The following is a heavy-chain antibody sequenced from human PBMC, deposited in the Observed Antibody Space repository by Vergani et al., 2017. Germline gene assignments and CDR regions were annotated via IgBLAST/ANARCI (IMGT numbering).Heavy chain of an antibody. V-gene: IGHV4-34*01. CDR1: GGSFNDYW. CDR3: AGEGYCTNGVCFSLFDV. CDR2: IRHDGIT. Sequence: QAQLQQWGAGLLKPSETLSLTCAISGGSFNDYWWTWIRQPPGKGLEWIGEIRHDGITNYSPSLKSRVTISIDTSTHQFSLNLRSVTAADTAVYYCAGEGYCTNGVCFSLFDVWGQGALFTVSS. J-gene: IGHJ4*02. D-gene: IGHD2-8*01.